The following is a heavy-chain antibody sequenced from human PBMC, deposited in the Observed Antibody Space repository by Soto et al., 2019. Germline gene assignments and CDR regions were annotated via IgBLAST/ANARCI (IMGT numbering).Heavy chain of an antibody. Sequence: GGSLRLSCAASGFTFSSYAMSWVRQAPGKGLEWVSAISGSGGSTYYADSVKGRFTISRDNSKNTLYLQMNSLRAEDTAVYYCAKGQTTVTPWRIAFDIWGQGTMVTVSS. V-gene: IGHV3-23*01. CDR1: GFTFSSYA. CDR2: ISGSGGST. D-gene: IGHD4-17*01. J-gene: IGHJ3*02. CDR3: AKGQTTVTPWRIAFDI.